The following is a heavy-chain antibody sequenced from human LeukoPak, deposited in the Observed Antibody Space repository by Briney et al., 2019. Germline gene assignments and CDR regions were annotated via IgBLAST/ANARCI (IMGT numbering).Heavy chain of an antibody. CDR3: AEDWYYFDY. Sequence: PGGSLRLSCAASGFTFGDYTVSWVRQAPGKGLEWVSAISGSGGSTYYADSVKGRFTISRDNSKNTLYLQMNSLRAEDTAVYYCAEDWYYFDYWGQGTLVTVSS. V-gene: IGHV3-23*01. CDR1: GFTFGDYT. CDR2: ISGSGGST. J-gene: IGHJ4*02.